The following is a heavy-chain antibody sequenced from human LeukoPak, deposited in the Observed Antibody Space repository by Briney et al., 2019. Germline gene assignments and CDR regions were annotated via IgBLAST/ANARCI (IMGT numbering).Heavy chain of an antibody. CDR2: IYTSGST. J-gene: IGHJ3*02. D-gene: IGHD2-2*01. V-gene: IGHV4-4*07. CDR3: ARGLTPNSPIVVVPAAYDEDAFDI. Sequence: SETLSLTCTVSGGSISSYYWSWIRQPAGKGLEWIGRIYTSGSTNYNPSLKSRVTMSVDTSKNQFSLKLSSVTAADTAVYYCARGLTPNSPIVVVPAAYDEDAFDIWGQGTMVTVSS. CDR1: GGSISSYY.